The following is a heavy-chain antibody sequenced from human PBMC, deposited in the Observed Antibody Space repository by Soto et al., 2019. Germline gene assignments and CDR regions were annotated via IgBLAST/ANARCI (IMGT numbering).Heavy chain of an antibody. D-gene: IGHD3-9*01. J-gene: IGHJ4*02. CDR2: INYVGKT. CDR1: GGSINSKSYF. Sequence: SETLSLTCSVSGGSINSKSYFWGWIRQTPGKGLEWIASINYVGKTYYSPSLKSRLAISVDTSKNQFSLRLSSATAADTAVYYCARDRYGGFDYWGLGTLVTV. CDR3: ARDRYGGFDY. V-gene: IGHV4-39*02.